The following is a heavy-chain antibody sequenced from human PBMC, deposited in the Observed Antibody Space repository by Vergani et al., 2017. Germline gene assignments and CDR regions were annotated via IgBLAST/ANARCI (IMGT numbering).Heavy chain of an antibody. CDR1: GFTFSSYW. Sequence: EVQLVESGGGLVQPGGSLRLSCAASGFTFSSYWMSWVRKAPGKGLECVANIKQDGSEKYYVDYVKGRCTISRDNAKNSLYLQMNSLRAEDTAVYYCARGPLYGGDAFDIWGQGTMVTVSS. CDR2: IKQDGSEK. CDR3: ARGPLYGGDAFDI. J-gene: IGHJ3*02. D-gene: IGHD4-23*01. V-gene: IGHV3-7*03.